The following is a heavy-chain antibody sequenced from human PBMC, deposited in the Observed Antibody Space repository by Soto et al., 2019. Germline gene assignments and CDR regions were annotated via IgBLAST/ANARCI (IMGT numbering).Heavy chain of an antibody. CDR3: ARAAVKLGATLFDS. CDR1: GGSLRGHY. V-gene: IGHV4-34*01. CDR2: INHSGFT. Sequence: KPSETLSLTCAVSGGSLRGHYWSWIRQSPEKGLEWIGEINHSGFTNYNPTLKSRVTISRDASKNRFSLRLSSMTAADSAVYFCARAAVKLGATLFDSWGQGTLVTVSS. J-gene: IGHJ4*02. D-gene: IGHD1-26*01.